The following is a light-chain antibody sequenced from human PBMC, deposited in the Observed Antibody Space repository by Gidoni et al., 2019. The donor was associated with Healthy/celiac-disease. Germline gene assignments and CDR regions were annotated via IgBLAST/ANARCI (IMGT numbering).Light chain of an antibody. CDR1: QSVSSN. CDR2: GAS. V-gene: IGKV3-15*01. Sequence: EIVMPQSTATLSVSPGERATLSCSASQSVSSNLAWYQQKPGQAPRLLIYGASTRATGIPARFSGSGSGTEFTLTISSLQSEDFAVYYCQQYNNWLYTFGQGTKLEIK. CDR3: QQYNNWLYT. J-gene: IGKJ2*01.